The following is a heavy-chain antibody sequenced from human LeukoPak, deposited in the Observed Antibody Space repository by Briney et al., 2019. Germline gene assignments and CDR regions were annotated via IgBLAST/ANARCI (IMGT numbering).Heavy chain of an antibody. CDR3: ARRFANYYDSSGYYYYFDY. V-gene: IGHV5-51*01. J-gene: IGHJ4*02. CDR2: INPEDSDT. CDR1: GYSFTSYW. D-gene: IGHD3-22*01. Sequence: HGESLKISCKGSGYSFTSYWIGWVRQMPGKGLEWMGIINPEDSDTRYSPSFQGQVTISADKSISTAYLQWSSLKASDTTMYYCARRFANYYDSSGYYYYFDYWGQGTLVTVSS.